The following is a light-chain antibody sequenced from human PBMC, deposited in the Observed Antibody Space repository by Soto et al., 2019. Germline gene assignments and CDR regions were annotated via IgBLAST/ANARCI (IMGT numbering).Light chain of an antibody. Sequence: EIVMTQSPATPSVSPGERATLSCRASQSVSSNLAWYQQKPGQAPRLLIYGASTRATGIPARFSGSGSGTDFTLTISRLEPEDFAVYYCQQYGSSPRTFGQGTKVDIK. CDR1: QSVSSN. J-gene: IGKJ1*01. CDR2: GAS. V-gene: IGKV3-15*01. CDR3: QQYGSSPRT.